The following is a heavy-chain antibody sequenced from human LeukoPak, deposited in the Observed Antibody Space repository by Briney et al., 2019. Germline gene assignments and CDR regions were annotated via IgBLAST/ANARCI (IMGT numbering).Heavy chain of an antibody. Sequence: PSETLSLTFTVSGGSISSYYWSWIRQPPGKGLEWIGYIYYSGSTNYNPSLKSRVTISVDTFKNQFSLKLSSVTAADTAVYYCARDVTAYYDFWSGYPQGWFDPWGQGTLVTVSS. CDR1: GGSISSYY. J-gene: IGHJ5*02. V-gene: IGHV4-59*01. CDR2: IYYSGST. D-gene: IGHD3-3*01. CDR3: ARDVTAYYDFWSGYPQGWFDP.